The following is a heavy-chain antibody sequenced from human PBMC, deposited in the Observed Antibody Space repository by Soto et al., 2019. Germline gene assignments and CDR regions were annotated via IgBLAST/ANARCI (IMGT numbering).Heavy chain of an antibody. CDR2: ISSSGNT. V-gene: IGHV4-59*01. CDR3: ARAPMVLTRSYFDY. D-gene: IGHD3-22*01. CDR1: DCSISNFY. J-gene: IGHJ4*02. Sequence: XETLSLTCPVADCSISNFYWSWIRQPPGKGLEWLGYISSSGNTNYNPSLKSRVSISVDTSKNQFSLNLTSVTAADTAVYYCARAPMVLTRSYFDYRRQGNPFTISS.